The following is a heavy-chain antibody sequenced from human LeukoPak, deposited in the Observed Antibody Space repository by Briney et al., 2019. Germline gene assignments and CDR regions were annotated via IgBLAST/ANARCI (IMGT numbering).Heavy chain of an antibody. Sequence: GGSLRLSCVVSGITLSNYGMSWVRQAPGKGLEWVAGISDRGGSTNYADSVKGRFTISRDNPKNTLYLQMNSLRVDDTALYYCAKGVFGVNRAFDYWGQGTLVTVSS. V-gene: IGHV3-23*01. CDR2: ISDRGGST. CDR3: AKGVFGVNRAFDY. CDR1: GITLSNYG. D-gene: IGHD3-3*01. J-gene: IGHJ4*02.